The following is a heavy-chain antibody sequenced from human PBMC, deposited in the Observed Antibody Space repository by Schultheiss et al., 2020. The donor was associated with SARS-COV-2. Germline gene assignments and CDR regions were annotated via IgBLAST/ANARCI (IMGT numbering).Heavy chain of an antibody. D-gene: IGHD3-22*01. CDR2: ISYGGSNK. CDR1: GFTFSSYA. CDR3: ARVEYYDSSGYYPYYYYGMDV. J-gene: IGHJ6*02. V-gene: IGHV3-30*07. Sequence: GGSLRLSCAASGFTFSSYAMHWVRQAPGKGLEWVAVISYGGSNKYYADSVKGRFTISRDNSKNTLYLQMNSLRAEDTAVYYCARVEYYDSSGYYPYYYYGMDVWGQGTTVTVSS.